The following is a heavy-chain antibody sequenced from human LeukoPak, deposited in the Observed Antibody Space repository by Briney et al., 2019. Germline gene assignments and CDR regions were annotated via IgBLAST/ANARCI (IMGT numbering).Heavy chain of an antibody. CDR1: GFTFSSYS. V-gene: IGHV3-21*01. CDR2: ISSSSSYI. Sequence: GGSLRLSCAASGFTFSSYSMNWVRQAPGKGLEWVSSISSSSSYIYYADSVKGRFTISRDNAKNSLYLQMNGLRAEDTAVYYCARDLEESDMITFGGVIVYYFDYWGQGTLVTVSS. CDR3: ARDLEESDMITFGGVIVYYFDY. J-gene: IGHJ4*02. D-gene: IGHD3-16*02.